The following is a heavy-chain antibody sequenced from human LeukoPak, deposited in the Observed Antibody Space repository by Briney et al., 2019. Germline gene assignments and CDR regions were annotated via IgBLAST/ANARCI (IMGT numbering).Heavy chain of an antibody. CDR3: ARVPGYTYGMYFFDY. CDR2: VYTSGYT. CDR1: GVSISSGSYY. V-gene: IGHV4-61*02. J-gene: IGHJ4*02. D-gene: IGHD5-18*01. Sequence: SQTLSLTCTVSGVSISSGSYYWSWIRQPAGKGLEWIGRVYTSGYTNYNPSLKSRVTISLDTSKNQFSLTLSSVTAADTAVYYCARVPGYTYGMYFFDYWGQGTLVTVSS.